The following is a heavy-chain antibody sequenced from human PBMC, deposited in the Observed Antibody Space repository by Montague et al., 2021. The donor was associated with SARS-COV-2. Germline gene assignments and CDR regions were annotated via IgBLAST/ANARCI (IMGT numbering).Heavy chain of an antibody. V-gene: IGHV4-34*01. Sequence: SETLSLTCAVFGESFSRYYWSWIRQPPGKGLEWIGEISQSGNTKYNPSLQSRVSISLDTSRNQFSLKLSSVTAADTAVYYCARIRIGVWGSYRYFDYWGQGTLVTVSS. CDR1: GESFSRYY. J-gene: IGHJ4*02. D-gene: IGHD3-16*02. CDR2: ISQSGNT. CDR3: ARIRIGVWGSYRYFDY.